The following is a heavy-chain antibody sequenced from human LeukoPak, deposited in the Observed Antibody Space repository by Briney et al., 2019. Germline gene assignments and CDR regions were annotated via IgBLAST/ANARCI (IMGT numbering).Heavy chain of an antibody. J-gene: IGHJ3*02. CDR3: ARDQSVRLLQTSSTYFKHVFAI. D-gene: IGHD6-13*01. Sequence: ASVKVSCKTSGYTFTNYGISWVRQAPGLGLEWMGWISAYNGNTNYAQKVQGRVTMTTDTSASTAYMELRSLRFDDTAVYYCARDQSVRLLQTSSTYFKHVFAIWGQGSMVTVSS. CDR1: GYTFTNYG. V-gene: IGHV1-18*01. CDR2: ISAYNGNT.